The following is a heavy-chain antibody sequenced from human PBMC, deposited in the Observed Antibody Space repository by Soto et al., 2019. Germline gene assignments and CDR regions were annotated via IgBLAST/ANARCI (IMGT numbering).Heavy chain of an antibody. D-gene: IGHD2-15*01. V-gene: IGHV1-18*01. CDR2: ISAYNGNT. J-gene: IGHJ5*02. CDR1: GYSLTSHG. Sequence: ASVKVSRKPSGYSLTSHGISWVRQAPRQGIEWMGWISAYNGNTNYAQKLQGRVTMTTDTSRSTAYVELRSLRSDDTAVYYCAAEEGYCNGGSCYTRGYAWFDPWGQGTLVTVSS. CDR3: AAEEGYCNGGSCYTRGYAWFDP.